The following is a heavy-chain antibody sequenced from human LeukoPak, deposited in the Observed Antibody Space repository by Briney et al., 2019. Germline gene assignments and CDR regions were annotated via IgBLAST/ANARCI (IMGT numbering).Heavy chain of an antibody. CDR3: VRSYYGMDV. CDR1: GFTFRSYS. V-gene: IGHV3-21*01. CDR2: ISTSSSHI. J-gene: IGHJ6*02. Sequence: GGSLRLSCAASGFTFRSYSMNWVRQAPGMGLEWVSSISTSSSHIYYADSVEGRFTISRDNAKNSLYLQMNSLRAEDTAVYYCVRSYYGMDVWGQGTMVTVSS.